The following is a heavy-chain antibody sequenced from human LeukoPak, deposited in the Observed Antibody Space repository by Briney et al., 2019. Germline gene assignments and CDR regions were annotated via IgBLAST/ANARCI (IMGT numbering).Heavy chain of an antibody. D-gene: IGHD6-6*01. CDR2: ISSSSSTI. CDR3: ARDHRTAARPEYY. Sequence: ETLSLTCTVSGGSISSSSYYWGWIRQPPGKGLEWVSYISSSSSTIYYADSVKGRFTISRDNAKNSLYLQMNSLRAEDTAVYYCARDHRTAARPEYYWGQGTLVTVSS. J-gene: IGHJ4*02. V-gene: IGHV3-48*01. CDR1: GGSISSSS.